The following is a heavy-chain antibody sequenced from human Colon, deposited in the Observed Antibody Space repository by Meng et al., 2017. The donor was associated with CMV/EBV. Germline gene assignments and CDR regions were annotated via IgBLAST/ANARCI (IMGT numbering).Heavy chain of an antibody. J-gene: IGHJ4*02. D-gene: IGHD6-19*01. Sequence: GESLKISCTASGFIFRTNAMHWVRQAPGKGLEWVSGISSTGGNTYYADSVKGRFTISRDNSKDTLYLLMNNLRGEDTAVYYCANTYSTTPVAYWGQGTLVTVSS. CDR1: GFIFRTNA. CDR3: ANTYSTTPVAY. V-gene: IGHV3-23*01. CDR2: ISSTGGNT.